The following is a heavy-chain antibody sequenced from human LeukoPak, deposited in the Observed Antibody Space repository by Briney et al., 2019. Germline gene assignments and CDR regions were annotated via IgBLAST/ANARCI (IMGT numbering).Heavy chain of an antibody. CDR1: GFTFSSYW. Sequence: PGGSLRLSCAASGFTFSSYWMSWFRQPPGRGLDWLANIKQDGSEKYYVDSVKGRFTISRDNAKNSLYLQMNSLRAEDTAVYYCARGLLSQMAPVDYWGQGTLVTVSS. V-gene: IGHV3-7*01. D-gene: IGHD2/OR15-2a*01. CDR3: ARGLLSQMAPVDY. J-gene: IGHJ4*02. CDR2: IKQDGSEK.